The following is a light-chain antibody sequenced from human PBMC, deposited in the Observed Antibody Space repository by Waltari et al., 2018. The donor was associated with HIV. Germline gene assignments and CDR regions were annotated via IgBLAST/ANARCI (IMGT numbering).Light chain of an antibody. CDR2: GTY. CDR1: QAISNY. J-gene: IGKJ4*01. CDR3: QSYKSAPFT. Sequence: DIQMTQSPSYRSASVGDRVTITCRTSQAISNYLAWYQQKPVKVPKVLIYGTYSLQEGVPSRFTGSGSGTEVTLTISSLQPEDVATYYCQSYKSAPFTFGGGTRVEIK. V-gene: IGKV1-27*01.